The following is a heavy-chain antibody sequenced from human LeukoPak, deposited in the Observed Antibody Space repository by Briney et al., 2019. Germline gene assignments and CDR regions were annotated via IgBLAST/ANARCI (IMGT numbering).Heavy chain of an antibody. J-gene: IGHJ4*02. D-gene: IGHD1-26*01. CDR2: IYYSGST. CDR3: ARHVAEWELLVYFDY. V-gene: IGHV4-39*01. CDR1: GGSISSSSYY. Sequence: SETLSLTCTVSGGSISSSSYYWGWIRQPPGKGLEWIGSIYYSGSTYYNPSLKSRVTISVDTSKNQFSLKLSSATAADTAVYYCARHVAEWELLVYFDYWGQGTLVTVSS.